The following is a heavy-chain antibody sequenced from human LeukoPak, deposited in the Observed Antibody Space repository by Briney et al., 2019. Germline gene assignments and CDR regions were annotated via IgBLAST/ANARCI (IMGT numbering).Heavy chain of an antibody. D-gene: IGHD1-7*01. CDR2: IWYDGSNK. CDR1: GFTFSSYG. V-gene: IGHV3-33*01. Sequence: GSLRLSCAASGFTFSSYGMHWVRQAPGKGLEWVAVIWYDGSNKYYADSVKGRFTISRDNSKNTLYLQMNSLRAEDTAVYYCARETGTTGYFDYWGQGTLVTVSS. J-gene: IGHJ4*02. CDR3: ARETGTTGYFDY.